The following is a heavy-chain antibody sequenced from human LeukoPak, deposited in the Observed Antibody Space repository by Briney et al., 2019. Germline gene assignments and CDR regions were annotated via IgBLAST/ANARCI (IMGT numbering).Heavy chain of an antibody. D-gene: IGHD1-7*01. V-gene: IGHV4-59*08. J-gene: IGHJ4*02. CDR1: GVSINNNY. CDR3: ARHSRTTGTTDY. CDR2: IFNSGST. Sequence: SETLSLTCTVSGVSINNNYWSWIRQPPGKGLEWVGYIFNSGSTNYNPSLKSRVTISVDTSKNQFSLKLSSVTAADTAVYYCARHSRTTGTTDYWGQGTLVTVSS.